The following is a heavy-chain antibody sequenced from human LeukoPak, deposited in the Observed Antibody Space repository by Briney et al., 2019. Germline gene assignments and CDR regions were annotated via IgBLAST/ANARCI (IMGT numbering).Heavy chain of an antibody. CDR2: INTNTGNP. J-gene: IGHJ4*02. CDR3: ARGRRFLEWLLSGDY. V-gene: IGHV7-4-1*02. D-gene: IGHD3-3*01. CDR1: GYTFSSYA. Sequence: ASVTVSCKAPGYTFSSYAMNWVGQASGQGLDWMGWINTNTGNPMYAQGFTGRFVFSLDTSVSTAYLQISSLKAEDTAVYYCARGRRFLEWLLSGDYWGQGTLVTVSS.